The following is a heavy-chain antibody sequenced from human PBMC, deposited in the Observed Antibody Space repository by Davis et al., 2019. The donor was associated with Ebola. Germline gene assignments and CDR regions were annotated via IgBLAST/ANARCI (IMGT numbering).Heavy chain of an antibody. CDR1: GYTFTSHD. Sequence: ASVKVSCKASGYTFTSHDINWVRQATGQGLEWVGWMNPNSGNTGYAQKFQGRVTMTRNTSINTAYMELSSLRSEDTAVYFCARDSGAAPDYWGQGTLVTVSS. D-gene: IGHD6-13*01. J-gene: IGHJ4*02. V-gene: IGHV1-8*01. CDR2: MNPNSGNT. CDR3: ARDSGAAPDY.